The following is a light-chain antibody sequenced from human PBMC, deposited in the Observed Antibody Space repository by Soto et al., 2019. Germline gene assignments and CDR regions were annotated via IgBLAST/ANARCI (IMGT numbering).Light chain of an antibody. Sequence: DIQMTQSPSTLSASVGDRVTITCRASQSISSWLAWYQQKPGKAPKLLMYQASSLESEVPSRFSGSGSGTEFTLTLSSLQPDDFATYYCQQYESYPWTFGQGTKVEIK. CDR3: QQYESYPWT. V-gene: IGKV1-5*03. CDR1: QSISSW. J-gene: IGKJ1*01. CDR2: QAS.